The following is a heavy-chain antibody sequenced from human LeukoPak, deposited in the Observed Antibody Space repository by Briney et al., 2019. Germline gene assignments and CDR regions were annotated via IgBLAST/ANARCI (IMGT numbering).Heavy chain of an antibody. CDR1: GFPFNSYA. V-gene: IGHV3-30-3*01. J-gene: IGHJ6*02. CDR3: AKVSSLGGSYYYGMDV. Sequence: GGSLRLSCAASGFPFNSYALNWVRQAPGKGLEWVAVISYNGINTYYADSVKGRFTISRDNAKNSLYLQMNSLRAEDTALYYCAKVSSLGGSYYYGMDVWGQGTTVTVSS. CDR2: ISYNGINT. D-gene: IGHD1-26*01.